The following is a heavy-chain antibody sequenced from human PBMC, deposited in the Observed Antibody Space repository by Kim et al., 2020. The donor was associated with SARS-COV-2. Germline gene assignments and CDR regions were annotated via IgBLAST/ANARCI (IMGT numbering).Heavy chain of an antibody. CDR2: IYPGDSDT. V-gene: IGHV5-51*01. CDR3: ARHLAAAGTKYGMDV. CDR1: GYSFTSYW. D-gene: IGHD6-13*01. Sequence: GESLKISCKGSGYSFTSYWIGWVRQMPGKGLEWMGIIYPGDSDTRYSPSFQGQVTISADKSISTAYLQWSSLKASDTAMYYCARHLAAAGTKYGMDVWGQGTTVTVSS. J-gene: IGHJ6*02.